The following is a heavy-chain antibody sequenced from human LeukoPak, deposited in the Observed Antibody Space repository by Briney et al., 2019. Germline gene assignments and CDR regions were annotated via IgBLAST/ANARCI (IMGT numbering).Heavy chain of an antibody. V-gene: IGHV1-2*02. Sequence: ASVKVSCKASGYTFTSSAINWVRQAPGQGLEWMGWINPNSGGTNYAQKFQGRVTMTRDTSISTAYMELSRLRSDDTAVYYCARYLTGIAAAANWFDTWGQGTLVTVSS. D-gene: IGHD6-25*01. CDR1: GYTFTSSA. CDR3: ARYLTGIAAAANWFDT. J-gene: IGHJ5*02. CDR2: INPNSGGT.